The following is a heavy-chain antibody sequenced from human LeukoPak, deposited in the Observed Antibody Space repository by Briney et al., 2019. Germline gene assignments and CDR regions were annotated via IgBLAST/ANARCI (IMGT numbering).Heavy chain of an antibody. CDR2: FDPEDGET. CDR1: GYTLTELS. D-gene: IGHD3-3*01. CDR3: ATDASRNYDFWSGYYRY. V-gene: IGHV1-24*01. J-gene: IGHJ4*02. Sequence: ASVKVSCKVSGYTLTELSMHWVRQAPGKGREWMGGFDPEDGETIYAQKFQGRVTMTEDTSTDTAYMQLSSLRSEDTAVYYCATDASRNYDFWSGYYRYWGQGTLVTVSS.